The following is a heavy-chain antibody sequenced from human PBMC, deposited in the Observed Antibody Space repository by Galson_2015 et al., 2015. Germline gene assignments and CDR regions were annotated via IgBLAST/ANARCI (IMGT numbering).Heavy chain of an antibody. J-gene: IGHJ6*02. CDR1: GFTFSSYW. CDR3: ARGPQKAWNLGYYYYGMDV. V-gene: IGHV3-7*05. Sequence: SLRLSCAASGFTFSSYWMSWVRQAPGKGLEWVANIKQDGSEKYYVDSVKGRFTISRDNAKNSLYLQMNSLRAEDTAVYYCARGPQKAWNLGYYYYGMDVWGQGITVTVSS. D-gene: IGHD1-1*01. CDR2: IKQDGSEK.